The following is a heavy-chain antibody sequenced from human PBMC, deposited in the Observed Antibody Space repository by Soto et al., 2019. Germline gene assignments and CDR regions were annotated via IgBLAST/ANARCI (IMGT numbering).Heavy chain of an antibody. CDR2: ISPSGRP. D-gene: IGHD4-17*01. J-gene: IGHJ1*01. CDR1: GGSVSSGGCS. V-gene: IGHV4-30-2*01. Sequence: SLTCSVSGGSVSSGGCSWSWIRQAPGKGLEWIGFISPSGRPAYNPSLKSRVSISVDTSKNQISLELSSVTAADTAVYFCTTWSPPDDLLNSWGQGTVVTVSS. CDR3: TTWSPPDDLLNS.